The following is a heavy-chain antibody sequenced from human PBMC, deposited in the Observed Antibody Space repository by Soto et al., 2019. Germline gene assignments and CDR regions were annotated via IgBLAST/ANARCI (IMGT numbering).Heavy chain of an antibody. V-gene: IGHV4-31*03. D-gene: IGHD4-17*01. CDR2: IYYSGST. CDR3: ARYKGLPKRSNYYYGMDV. CDR1: GGSISSGGYY. J-gene: IGHJ6*02. Sequence: PSETLSLTCTVSGGSISSGGYYWSWIRQHPGKGLEWIGYIYYSGSTYYNPSLKSRVTISVDTSKNQFSLKLSSVTAADTAVYYCARYKGLPKRSNYYYGMDVWGQGTTVTVSS.